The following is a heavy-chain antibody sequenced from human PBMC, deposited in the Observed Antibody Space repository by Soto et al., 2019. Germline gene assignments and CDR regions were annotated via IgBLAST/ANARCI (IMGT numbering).Heavy chain of an antibody. Sequence: QVQLVQSGAEVKKPGSSVKVSCKASGGTFSRYAISWVRQAPGQGLQWMGGIIPIFGTANYAQKFQDRVTITEDEFTSTAYMELSSLRSEDTAVYYCARDREDIVVVPAADWGQGTLVTVSS. CDR1: GGTFSRYA. V-gene: IGHV1-69*01. CDR2: IIPIFGTA. CDR3: ARDREDIVVVPAAD. J-gene: IGHJ4*02. D-gene: IGHD2-2*01.